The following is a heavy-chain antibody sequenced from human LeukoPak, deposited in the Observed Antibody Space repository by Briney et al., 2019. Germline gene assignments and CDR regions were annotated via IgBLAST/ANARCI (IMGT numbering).Heavy chain of an antibody. CDR3: TTEYFGGFEY. V-gene: IGHV3-15*07. Sequence: GGSLRLSCVASTFTKAWMNWVRQAPGIGMEWVGRVKNRGDGRTTDYAAPVKGRFTISRDDSKRTVYLQMNSLKTEDTAVYFCTTEYFGGFEYWGQGTLVTVSS. CDR2: VKNRGDGRTT. J-gene: IGHJ4*02. D-gene: IGHD3-16*01. CDR1: TFTKAW.